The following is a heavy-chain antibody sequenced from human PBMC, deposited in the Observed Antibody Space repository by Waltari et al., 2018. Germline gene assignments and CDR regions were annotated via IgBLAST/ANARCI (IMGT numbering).Heavy chain of an antibody. V-gene: IGHV1-24*01. CDR1: GYTLTELS. CDR3: ATTYPYNWNDVVRFDY. D-gene: IGHD1-20*01. J-gene: IGHJ4*02. Sequence: QVQLVQSGAEVKKPGASVKVSCKVSGYTLTELSMHWVRQAPGKGLEWMGGFDPEDGETIYAQKFQGRVTMTEDTSTDTAYMELSSLRSEDTAVYDCATTYPYNWNDVVRFDYWGQGTLVTVSS. CDR2: FDPEDGET.